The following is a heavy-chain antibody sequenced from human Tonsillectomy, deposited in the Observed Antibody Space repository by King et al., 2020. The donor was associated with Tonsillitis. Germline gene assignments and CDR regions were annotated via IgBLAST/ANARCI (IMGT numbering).Heavy chain of an antibody. V-gene: IGHV3-20*04. CDR3: ARSPKWIQLWTPFDN. D-gene: IGHD5-18*01. CDR1: GFTFDDYG. J-gene: IGHJ4*02. Sequence: VQLVQSGGGVVRPGGSLRLSCAASGFTFDDYGMNWVRQAPGKGLEWVSGINWNGGSTGYADSVKGRFTISRDNAKNSLYLQMNSLRAEDTALYYCARSPKWIQLWTPFDNWGQGTLVTVSS. CDR2: INWNGGST.